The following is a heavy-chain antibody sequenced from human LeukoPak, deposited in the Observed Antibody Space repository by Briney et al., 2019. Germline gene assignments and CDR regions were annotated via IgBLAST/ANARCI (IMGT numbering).Heavy chain of an antibody. Sequence: PGGSLRLSCAASGFTFSSYGMHWVRQAPGKGLEWVAVISYDGSNKYYADSVKGRFTISRDNSKNTLYLQMNSLRAEDTAVYYCAKDEVDYDSSGYSYYFDYWGQGTLVTVSS. J-gene: IGHJ4*02. D-gene: IGHD3-22*01. CDR3: AKDEVDYDSSGYSYYFDY. CDR2: ISYDGSNK. V-gene: IGHV3-30*18. CDR1: GFTFSSYG.